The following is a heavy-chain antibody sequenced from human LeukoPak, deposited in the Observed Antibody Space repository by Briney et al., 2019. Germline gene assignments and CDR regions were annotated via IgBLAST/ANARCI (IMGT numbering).Heavy chain of an antibody. J-gene: IGHJ4*02. D-gene: IGHD2-15*01. CDR1: GFTFSGYE. CDR2: ISSSGSAV. CDR3: AKNCRGGSCYDY. V-gene: IGHV3-48*03. Sequence: GGSLRLSCAASGFTFSGYEMNWVRQAPGKGLEWVPYISSSGSAVYYADSVKGRFTISRDNAKNSLYLQMNSLRAEDTAVYYCAKNCRGGSCYDYWGQGTLVTVSS.